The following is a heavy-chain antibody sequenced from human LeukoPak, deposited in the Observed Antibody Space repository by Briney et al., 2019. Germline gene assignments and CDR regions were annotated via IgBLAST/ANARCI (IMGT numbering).Heavy chain of an antibody. Sequence: GGSLRLSCVASGFTFDDYAMHWVRQGPGRGLEWVSGINWNGGSIAYADSVKGRFTISRDNSKNTLYLQMNSLRAEDTAVYYCASSGISVRGATENWGQGTLVTVSS. D-gene: IGHD3-10*01. J-gene: IGHJ4*02. V-gene: IGHV3-9*01. CDR3: ASSGISVRGATEN. CDR1: GFTFDDYA. CDR2: INWNGGSI.